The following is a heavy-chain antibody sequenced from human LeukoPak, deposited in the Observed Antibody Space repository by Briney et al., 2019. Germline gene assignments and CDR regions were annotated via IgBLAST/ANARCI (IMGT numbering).Heavy chain of an antibody. CDR2: INPNSGGT. V-gene: IGHV1-2*06. CDR1: GYTFTGYY. CDR3: ARGHMVRGVITIFDY. Sequence: ASVKVSCKASGYTFTGYYMPWVRQAPGQGLEWMGRINPNSGGTNYAQKFQGRGTMTRDTSISTAYMELSRLRSDDTAVYYCARGHMVRGVITIFDYWGQGTLVTVSS. J-gene: IGHJ4*02. D-gene: IGHD3-10*01.